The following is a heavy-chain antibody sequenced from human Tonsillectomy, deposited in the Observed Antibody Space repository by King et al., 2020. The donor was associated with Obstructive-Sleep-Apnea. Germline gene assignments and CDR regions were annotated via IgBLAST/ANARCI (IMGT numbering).Heavy chain of an antibody. J-gene: IGHJ4*02. CDR1: GFTFDDYA. V-gene: IGHV3-9*01. D-gene: IGHD6-19*01. CDR2: ISWNSGSI. CDR3: AKDKDSSGWYADY. Sequence: QLVQSGGGLVQPGRSLRLSCVASGFTFDDYAMHWVRQAPGKGLEWVSGISWNSGSIGYVDSVKGRFTISRDNVKKSLYLQMNRLRVEDTALYYCAKDKDSSGWYADYWGQGTLVTVSS.